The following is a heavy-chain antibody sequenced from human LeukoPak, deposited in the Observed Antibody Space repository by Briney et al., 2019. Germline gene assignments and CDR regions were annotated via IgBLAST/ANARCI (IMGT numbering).Heavy chain of an antibody. Sequence: PSETLSLTCTVSGGSISSYYWSWIRQPPGKGLEWIGYIYYSGSTYYNPSLKSRVTISLDASKNQFSLNLSSVTAVDTAVYYCARGTGGASTNLDYWGQGTLVTVSS. CDR2: IYYSGST. J-gene: IGHJ4*02. D-gene: IGHD1-14*01. V-gene: IGHV4-59*08. CDR3: ARGTGGASTNLDY. CDR1: GGSISSYY.